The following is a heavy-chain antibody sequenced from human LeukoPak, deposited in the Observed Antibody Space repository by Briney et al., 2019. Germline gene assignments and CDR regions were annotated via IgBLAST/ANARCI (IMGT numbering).Heavy chain of an antibody. CDR3: ARGYSYDFNY. V-gene: IGHV1-2*06. J-gene: IGHJ4*02. Sequence: ASVKVSCKASGYTFTGYYLHWVRQAPGQGLEWVGRINPNSGDTNYAQNFQGRVTMTRDTSIGTAYIDLSRLRSDDTAVYYCARGYSYDFNYWGQGTLVTVSS. CDR2: INPNSGDT. CDR1: GYTFTGYY. D-gene: IGHD5-18*01.